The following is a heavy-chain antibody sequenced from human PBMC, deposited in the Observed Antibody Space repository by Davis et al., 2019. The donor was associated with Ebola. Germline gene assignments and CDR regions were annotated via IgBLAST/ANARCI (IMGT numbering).Heavy chain of an antibody. CDR3: ARDLTVSPMDV. Sequence: ASVKVSCKASGYNFIGYYMHWVRQAPGQGLEWMGRINPNSGGTNYAQKFQGRVTMTRDTSISTAYMELSRLRSDDTAVYYCARDLTVSPMDVWGKGTTVTVSS. CDR2: INPNSGGT. CDR1: GYNFIGYY. V-gene: IGHV1-2*06. D-gene: IGHD4-17*01. J-gene: IGHJ6*03.